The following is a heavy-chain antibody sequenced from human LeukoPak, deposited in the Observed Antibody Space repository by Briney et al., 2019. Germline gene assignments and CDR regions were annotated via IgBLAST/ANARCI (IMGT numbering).Heavy chain of an antibody. CDR3: ARGSYFDWLDY. Sequence: ASVKVSCKASGYTFTSYAMHWVRQAPGQMLEWMGWINAGNGNTKYPQKFQGRVTITRDTSASTAYMELSSLRSEDTAVYYCARGSYFDWLDYWGQGTLVTVSS. V-gene: IGHV1-3*01. J-gene: IGHJ4*02. D-gene: IGHD3-9*01. CDR2: INAGNGNT. CDR1: GYTFTSYA.